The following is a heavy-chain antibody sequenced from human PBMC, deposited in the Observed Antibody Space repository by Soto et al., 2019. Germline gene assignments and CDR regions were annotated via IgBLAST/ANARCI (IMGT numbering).Heavy chain of an antibody. CDR3: ARGVSCGGDCYRD. CDR1: GYTFTSYD. J-gene: IGHJ4*02. D-gene: IGHD2-21*02. Sequence: ASVKVSCKASGYTFTSYDINWVRQATGQGLEWMGWMSPNSGNTGYAQKFQGRVTMIRNTSIGTAYTELSSLRSEDTAVYYCARGVSCGGDCYRDWGQGTPVTVSS. V-gene: IGHV1-8*01. CDR2: MSPNSGNT.